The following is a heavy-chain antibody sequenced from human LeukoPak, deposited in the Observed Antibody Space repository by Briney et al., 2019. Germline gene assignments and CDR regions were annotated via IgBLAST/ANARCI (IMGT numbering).Heavy chain of an antibody. V-gene: IGHV4-31*03. CDR3: ARGASLVPHY. Sequence: SHTLSLTCTVSGGSISSGGYYWSWIRQPPGKGLEWIGYIYYSGNTYYNPSLKSRVTISVDTSKNQFSLKVTSVTAADTAVYYCARGASLVPHYWGQGTLVTVSS. D-gene: IGHD3-3*02. J-gene: IGHJ4*02. CDR1: GGSISSGGYY. CDR2: IYYSGNT.